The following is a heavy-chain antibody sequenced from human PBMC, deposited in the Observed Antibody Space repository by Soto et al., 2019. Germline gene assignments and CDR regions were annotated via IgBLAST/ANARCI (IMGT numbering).Heavy chain of an antibody. D-gene: IGHD4-17*01. CDR3: ARLNLDYGDYDYYYYYGMDV. CDR2: INHSGST. CDR1: GGSFSGYY. V-gene: IGHV4-34*01. J-gene: IGHJ6*02. Sequence: PSETLSLTCAVYGGSFSGYYWSWIRQPPGKGLEWIGEINHSGSTNYNPSLKSRVAISVDTSKNQFSLKLSSVTAADTAVYYCARLNLDYGDYDYYYYYGMDVWGQGTTVTVSS.